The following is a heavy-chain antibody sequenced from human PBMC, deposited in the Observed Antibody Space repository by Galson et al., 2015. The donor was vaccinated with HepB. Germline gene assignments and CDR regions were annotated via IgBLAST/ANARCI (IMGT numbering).Heavy chain of an antibody. D-gene: IGHD3-3*01. CDR3: ARDYYDFWSGYYTGSEH. J-gene: IGHJ4*02. V-gene: IGHV1-18*01. CDR1: GYTFISYG. CDR2: IIPYNGNT. Sequence: SCKASGYTFISYGISWVRQAPGEGLEWMGRIIPYNGNTNYAQKFQGRVTMTKDTSTSTVYMELRSLRSDDTAVYYCARDYYDFWSGYYTGSEHWGQGTLVSVSS.